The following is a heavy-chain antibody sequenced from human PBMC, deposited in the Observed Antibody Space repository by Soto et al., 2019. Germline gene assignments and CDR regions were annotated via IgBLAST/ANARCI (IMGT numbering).Heavy chain of an antibody. V-gene: IGHV4-34*01. Sequence: SETLSLTCAVYGGSFSGYYWSWIRQPPGKGLEWIGEINHSGSTNYNPSLKSRVTISVDTSKNQFSLKLSSVTAADTAVYYCARGNWFDPWGQGTLVTVSS. CDR3: ARGNWFDP. J-gene: IGHJ5*02. CDR2: INHSGST. CDR1: GGSFSGYY.